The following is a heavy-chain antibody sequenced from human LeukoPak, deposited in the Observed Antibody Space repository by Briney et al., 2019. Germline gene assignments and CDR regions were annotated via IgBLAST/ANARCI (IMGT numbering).Heavy chain of an antibody. CDR3: AGAAVYSSSWYRSGMDV. CDR2: IIPIFGTA. Sequence: GSSVKVSCKASGDTFSSYAISWVRQAPGQGLEWMGGIIPIFGTANYAQKFQGRVTITADESTSTAYMELSSLRSEDTAVYYCAGAAVYSSSWYRSGMDVWGQGTTVTVSS. CDR1: GDTFSSYA. J-gene: IGHJ6*02. D-gene: IGHD6-13*01. V-gene: IGHV1-69*01.